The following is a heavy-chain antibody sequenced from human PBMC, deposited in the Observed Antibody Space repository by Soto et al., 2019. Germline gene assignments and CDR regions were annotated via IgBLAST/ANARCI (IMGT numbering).Heavy chain of an antibody. Sequence: EVQLLESGGGLVQPGGSLRLSCAASGFTFSSYAMSWVRQAPGKGLEWVSAISGSGGSTYYADSVKGRFTISRDNSKNTLYLQMNSLRAEDTAVYYCAKDSVDILTGYIPTFDPWGQGTLVTVSS. J-gene: IGHJ5*02. V-gene: IGHV3-23*01. CDR3: AKDSVDILTGYIPTFDP. CDR2: ISGSGGST. CDR1: GFTFSSYA. D-gene: IGHD3-9*01.